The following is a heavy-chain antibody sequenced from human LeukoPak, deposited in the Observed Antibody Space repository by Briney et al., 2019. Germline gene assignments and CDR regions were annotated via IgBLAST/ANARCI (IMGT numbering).Heavy chain of an antibody. D-gene: IGHD2-2*01. J-gene: IGHJ6*02. Sequence: GASVKVSCKVSGYTLTELSMHWVRQAPGKGLEWMGGFDPEDGETIYAQKFQGRVTMTEDTSTDTAYMELRSLRSDDTAVYYCARDCLGYCSSTSCYCNYYYGMDVWGQGTTVTVSS. CDR1: GYTLTELS. V-gene: IGHV1-24*01. CDR3: ARDCLGYCSSTSCYCNYYYGMDV. CDR2: FDPEDGET.